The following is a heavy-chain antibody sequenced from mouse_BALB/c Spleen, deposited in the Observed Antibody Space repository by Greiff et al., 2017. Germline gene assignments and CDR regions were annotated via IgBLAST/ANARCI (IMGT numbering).Heavy chain of an antibody. J-gene: IGHJ4*01. V-gene: IGHV7-3*02. Sequence: EVMLVESGGGLVKPGGSLKLSCATSGFTFTDYYMSWVRQPPGKALEWLGFIRNKANGYTTEYSASVKGRFTISRDNSQSILYLQMNTLRAEDSATYYCARDKDYGSSYVGDYYAMDYWGQGTSVTVSS. CDR3: ARDKDYGSSYVGDYYAMDY. CDR1: GFTFTDYY. CDR2: IRNKANGYTT. D-gene: IGHD1-1*01.